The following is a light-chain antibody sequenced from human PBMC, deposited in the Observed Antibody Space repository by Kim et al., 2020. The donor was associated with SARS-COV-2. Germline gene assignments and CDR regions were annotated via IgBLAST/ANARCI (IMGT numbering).Light chain of an antibody. CDR3: QQYNNWPPLT. Sequence: SPGERAPLSCSASQSVSSSLAWYQQQPGQAPRLLIYGASTRATGIPARFSGGGSGTEFTLTISSLQSEDFAVYYCQQYNNWPPLTFGGGTKVDIK. CDR2: GAS. V-gene: IGKV3-15*01. J-gene: IGKJ4*01. CDR1: QSVSSS.